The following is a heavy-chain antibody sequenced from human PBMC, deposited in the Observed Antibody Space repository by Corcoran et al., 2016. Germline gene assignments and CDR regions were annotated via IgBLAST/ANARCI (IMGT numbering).Heavy chain of an antibody. Sequence: QVQLVQSGAEVKKPGASVEVSCKASGYTFTSYGISCVRQAPGQGLEWMGWISAYNGNTNYAQKLQGRVTMTTDTSTSTAYMELRSLRSDDTAVYYCARGGITMIVVAHDAFDIWGQGTMVTVSS. V-gene: IGHV1-18*01. CDR1: GYTFTSYG. D-gene: IGHD3-22*01. CDR2: ISAYNGNT. J-gene: IGHJ3*02. CDR3: ARGGITMIVVAHDAFDI.